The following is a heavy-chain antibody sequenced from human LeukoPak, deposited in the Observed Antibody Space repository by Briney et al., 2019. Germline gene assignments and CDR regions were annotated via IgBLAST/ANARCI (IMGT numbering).Heavy chain of an antibody. J-gene: IGHJ4*02. Sequence: ASVKVSCKASGYTFTNYDINWVRQATGQGLEWMGWMGSNSGDTGYAQKFQDRVTMTRDTFISTAYMELNNVRSEDTAVYYCVRGPPNWGFDYWGQGTLVTVS. CDR1: GYTFTNYD. CDR2: MGSNSGDT. D-gene: IGHD7-27*01. V-gene: IGHV1-8*01. CDR3: VRGPPNWGFDY.